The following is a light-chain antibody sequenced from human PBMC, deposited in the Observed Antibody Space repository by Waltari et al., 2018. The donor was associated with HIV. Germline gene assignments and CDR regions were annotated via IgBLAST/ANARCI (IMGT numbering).Light chain of an antibody. V-gene: IGKV3-11*01. Sequence: IVLTQSPATLSLSPGERATLSCRASQSVSGYFARYQQKPGQAPRLLIYDASNRATGIPARFSGSGSGTDFTLTISSLEPEDFAVYYCQQRSNWHTFGQGTKLEIK. J-gene: IGKJ2*01. CDR1: QSVSGY. CDR2: DAS. CDR3: QQRSNWHT.